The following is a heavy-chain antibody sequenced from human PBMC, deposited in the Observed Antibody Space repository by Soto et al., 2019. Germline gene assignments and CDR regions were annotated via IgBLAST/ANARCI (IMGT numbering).Heavy chain of an antibody. Sequence: QVQLVESGGGVVQPGRSLRLSCAASGFTFSSYDMHWVRQAPGKGLEWVAVIWYDGSNKYYADSVKGRFTISRDNSKNTLYLQMNSLRAEDTAVYYCARDHSDYGEYDAFDIWGQGTMVTVSS. V-gene: IGHV3-33*01. D-gene: IGHD4-17*01. CDR2: IWYDGSNK. J-gene: IGHJ3*02. CDR1: GFTFSSYD. CDR3: ARDHSDYGEYDAFDI.